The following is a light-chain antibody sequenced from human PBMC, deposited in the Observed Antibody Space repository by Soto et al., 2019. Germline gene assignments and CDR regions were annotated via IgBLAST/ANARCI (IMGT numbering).Light chain of an antibody. CDR2: AVT. V-gene: IGLV2-14*01. CDR1: SSDVGGYNY. J-gene: IGLJ1*01. CDR3: SSYTSSSTL. Sequence: QSVLTQPASVSGSPGQSITISCTGTSSDVGGYNYVSWYQQHPGKAPKLMIYAVTDRPSGVSSRFSCSKSGNTASPTISGLQAEDEADYYCSSYTSSSTLFGTGTKVTVL.